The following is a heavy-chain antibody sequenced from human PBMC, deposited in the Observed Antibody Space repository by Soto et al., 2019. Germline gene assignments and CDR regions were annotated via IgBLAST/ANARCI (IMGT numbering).Heavy chain of an antibody. V-gene: IGHV3-21*01. Sequence: EVQLVESGGGLVKPGGSLRLSCAASGFTFSSYSMNWVRQAPGKGLEWVSSISRSSSYIYYADSVKGRFTISRDNAKNSLYLQMNSLRAEETAVYYCARDIITFGGVIVIPAFDIWGQGTMVTVSS. D-gene: IGHD3-16*02. CDR1: GFTFSSYS. CDR2: ISRSSSYI. J-gene: IGHJ3*02. CDR3: ARDIITFGGVIVIPAFDI.